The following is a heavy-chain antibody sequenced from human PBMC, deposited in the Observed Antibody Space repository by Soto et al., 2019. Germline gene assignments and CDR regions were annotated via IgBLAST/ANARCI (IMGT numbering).Heavy chain of an antibody. CDR1: GGSFSNNF. D-gene: IGHD6-19*01. CDR3: VRGPAGSGWSYDY. V-gene: IGHV4-34*01. CDR2: INHSGST. Sequence: QVHLQQWGARLLKPSETLSLTCAVYGGSFSNNFWSWIRQTPGKGLEWIGEINHSGSTKYNPSLKSRVTIQKEMSRHHFSLRMSSVTAADTALYYCVRGPAGSGWSYDYWGQGTLVTVSS. J-gene: IGHJ4*02.